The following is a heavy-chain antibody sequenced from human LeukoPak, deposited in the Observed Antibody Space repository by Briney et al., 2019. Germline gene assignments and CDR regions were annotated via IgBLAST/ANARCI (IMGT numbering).Heavy chain of an antibody. J-gene: IGHJ2*01. V-gene: IGHV4-30-4*08. CDR2: IYYSGST. Sequence: SETLSLTCTVSGGSISSYYWSWIRQPPGKGLEWIGYIYYSGSTYYNPYLKSRVTISVDTSKNQFSLKLSSVTAADTAVYYCARDRPYWYFDLWGRGTLVTVSS. CDR3: ARDRPYWYFDL. CDR1: GGSISSYY.